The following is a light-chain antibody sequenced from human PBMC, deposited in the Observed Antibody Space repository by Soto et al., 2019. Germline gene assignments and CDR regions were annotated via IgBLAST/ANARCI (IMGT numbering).Light chain of an antibody. CDR1: QSISSY. Sequence: DIQMTQSPSSLSASVGDRVTITCRASQSISSYLNWYQQKPGRAPGLLIFAASSLQSGVPSRFSGSGSGTDFTLTISSLQPEDFATYYCQQSYSTPYTFGQGTKLGIK. CDR2: AAS. J-gene: IGKJ2*01. V-gene: IGKV1-39*01. CDR3: QQSYSTPYT.